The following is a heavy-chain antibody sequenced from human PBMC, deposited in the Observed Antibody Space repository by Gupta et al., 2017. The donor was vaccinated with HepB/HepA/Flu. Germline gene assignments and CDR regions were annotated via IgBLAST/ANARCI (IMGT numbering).Heavy chain of an antibody. D-gene: IGHD2-21*01. CDR3: ARDGEPGCGGASCYYNGMDV. CDR1: GFTFSTYS. Sequence: EVQLVESGGGLVKPGGSLRVSCAASGFTFSTYSMNWIRQAPGKGLEWISSVSGSSTYIQYADSVKGRFTISRDNAKDSLSLQMTNLRTEDTGIYYCARDGEPGCGGASCYYNGMDVWGQGTTVTVSS. V-gene: IGHV3-21*01. J-gene: IGHJ6*02. CDR2: VSGSSTYI.